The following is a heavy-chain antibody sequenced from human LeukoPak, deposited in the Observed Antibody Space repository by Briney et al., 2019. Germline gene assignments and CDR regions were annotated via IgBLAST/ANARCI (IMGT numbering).Heavy chain of an antibody. CDR2: ISSSSSYI. J-gene: IGHJ3*02. Sequence: PGGSLRLSCAASGFTFSSYSMNWVRQAPGKGLEWVSSISSSSSYIYYADSVKGRFTISRDKSKNMLYLQMNSLRAEDTAVYYCASNYYVTKAAFDIWGQGTMVTVSS. D-gene: IGHD3-10*02. CDR1: GFTFSSYS. V-gene: IGHV3-21*04. CDR3: ASNYYVTKAAFDI.